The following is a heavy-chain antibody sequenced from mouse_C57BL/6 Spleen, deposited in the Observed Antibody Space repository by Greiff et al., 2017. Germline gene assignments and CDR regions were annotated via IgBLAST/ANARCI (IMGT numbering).Heavy chain of an antibody. D-gene: IGHD2-4*01. CDR2: IYPGSGST. Sequence: QVQLQQPGAELVKPGASVTMSCKASGYTFTSYWITWVKQRPGQGLEWIGDIYPGSGSTNYNEKFKSKATLTVDTSSSTAYMQLSSLTSEDSAVYYCARYYDYDGYYFDYWGQGTTLTVSS. J-gene: IGHJ2*01. V-gene: IGHV1-55*01. CDR3: ARYYDYDGYYFDY. CDR1: GYTFTSYW.